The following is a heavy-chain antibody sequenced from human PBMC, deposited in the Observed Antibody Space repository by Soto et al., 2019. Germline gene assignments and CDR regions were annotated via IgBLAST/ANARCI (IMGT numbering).Heavy chain of an antibody. CDR1: GYTFTSYH. J-gene: IGHJ4*02. V-gene: IGHV1-46*01. Sequence: ASVKVSCKSSGYTFTSYHMHWLRQAPGQGLDGMGIINPSGGSTSYAQKFQGRVTMTRDTSTSTVYMELSSLRSEDTAVYYCARGPADYCSGGSCFWTFDYWGQGTLVTVSS. CDR2: INPSGGST. D-gene: IGHD2-15*01. CDR3: ARGPADYCSGGSCFWTFDY.